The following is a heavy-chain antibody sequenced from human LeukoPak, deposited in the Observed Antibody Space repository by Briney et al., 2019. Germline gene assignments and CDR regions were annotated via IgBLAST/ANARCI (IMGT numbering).Heavy chain of an antibody. D-gene: IGHD5-18*01. J-gene: IGHJ4*02. CDR3: AKQGTAMGRFDY. V-gene: IGHV3-23*01. Sequence: GGSLRLSCAASGFTFSSYAMSWVRQAPGKGLEWVSAISGSGGSTYYADSVKGRFTISRDNSKNTLYLQMNSLKAEDTAVYYCAKQGTAMGRFDYWGQGTLVTVSS. CDR2: ISGSGGST. CDR1: GFTFSSYA.